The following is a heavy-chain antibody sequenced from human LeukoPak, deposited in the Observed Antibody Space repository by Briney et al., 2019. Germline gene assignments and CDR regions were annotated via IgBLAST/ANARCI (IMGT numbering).Heavy chain of an antibody. CDR1: GGSIGSSSYH. CDR3: ARPTVGATRGFVY. D-gene: IGHD1-26*01. J-gene: IGHJ4*02. V-gene: IGHV4-39*01. Sequence: PSETLSLTCTVSGGSIGSSSYHWGWIRQTPGKGLEWIGSVYYSGRTYYNPSLKSRITISVDTSKNQFSLKVSSVTAADTAVYYCARPTVGATRGFVYWGQGTLVTVSS. CDR2: VYYSGRT.